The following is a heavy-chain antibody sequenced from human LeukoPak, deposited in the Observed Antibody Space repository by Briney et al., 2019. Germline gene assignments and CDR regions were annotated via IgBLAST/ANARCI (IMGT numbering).Heavy chain of an antibody. V-gene: IGHV4-59*12. D-gene: IGHD2-15*01. J-gene: IGHJ3*02. CDR2: IYYSGST. CDR3: ARDRPCSGGSCPIHDAFDI. CDR1: GGSISSYY. Sequence: SETLSLTCTVSGGSISSYYWSWIRQPPGKGLEWIGYIYYSGSTNYNPSLKSRVTISVDTSKNQFSLKLSSVTAADTAVYYCARDRPCSGGSCPIHDAFDIWGQGTMVTVSS.